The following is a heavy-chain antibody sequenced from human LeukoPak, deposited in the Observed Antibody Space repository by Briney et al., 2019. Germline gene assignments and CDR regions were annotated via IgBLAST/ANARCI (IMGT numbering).Heavy chain of an antibody. Sequence: ASVKVSCKASGYTFSRFGISWVRQAPGQGLEWMGWISGYDGNTNYPQRLQGRVTMTTDTSTSTAYMELRNLRSDDTAVYYCARHEDSNSWYVDYWGQGTLVTVSS. CDR3: ARHEDSNSWYVDY. CDR2: ISGYDGNT. V-gene: IGHV1-18*01. D-gene: IGHD6-13*01. J-gene: IGHJ4*02. CDR1: GYTFSRFG.